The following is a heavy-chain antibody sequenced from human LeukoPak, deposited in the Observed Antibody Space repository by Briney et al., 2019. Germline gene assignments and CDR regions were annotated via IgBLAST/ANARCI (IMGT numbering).Heavy chain of an antibody. CDR2: ISTSDGST. CDR3: AKSVRYSSSSEDAFDI. Sequence: GGSLRLSCAASGFTFSSYAMSWVRQAPGKGLEWVSTISTSDGSTYYADSVKGRFTISRDNSKNTLYLQMNSLRAEDTAVYYCAKSVRYSSSSEDAFDIWGQGTMVTVSS. V-gene: IGHV3-23*01. D-gene: IGHD6-6*01. CDR1: GFTFSSYA. J-gene: IGHJ3*02.